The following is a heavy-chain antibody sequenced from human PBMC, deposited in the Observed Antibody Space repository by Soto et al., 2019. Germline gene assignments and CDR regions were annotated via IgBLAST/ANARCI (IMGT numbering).Heavy chain of an antibody. CDR2: INAGNGNT. V-gene: IGHV1-3*01. CDR3: ARETLGCSSTSCYYYGMDV. D-gene: IGHD2-2*01. CDR1: GYTFTNHG. Sequence: GASVKVSCKASGYTFTNHGISWVRQAPGQGLEWMGWINAGNGNTKYSQKFQGRVTITRDTSASTAYMELSSLRSEDTAVYYCARETLGCSSTSCYYYGMDVWGQGTTVTVSS. J-gene: IGHJ6*02.